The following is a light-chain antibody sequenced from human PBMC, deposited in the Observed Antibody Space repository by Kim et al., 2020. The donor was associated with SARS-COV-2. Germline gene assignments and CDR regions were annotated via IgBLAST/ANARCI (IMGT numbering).Light chain of an antibody. CDR3: QQYNYWPPDT. CDR1: QGVSSN. CDR2: GAS. Sequence: CQWERVTRACRASQGVSSNLAWYQQKPGQAPRLLIYGASTRATGIPARFSGSGFGTEFTLTISSLQSEDFAVYYCQQYNYWPPDTFGQGTRLEIK. V-gene: IGKV3-15*01. J-gene: IGKJ5*01.